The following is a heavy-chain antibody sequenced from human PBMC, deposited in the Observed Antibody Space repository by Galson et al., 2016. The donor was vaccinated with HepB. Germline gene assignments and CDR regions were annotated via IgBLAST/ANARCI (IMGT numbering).Heavy chain of an antibody. CDR3: LRDKNASLDF. CDR2: ISGSGRTT. V-gene: IGHV3-11*01. J-gene: IGHJ4*02. CDR1: GYTFADYY. D-gene: IGHD2/OR15-2a*01. Sequence: SLRLSCAASGYTFADYYMNWIRQAPGKGLEWIAYISGSGRTTLYAQYLKDRFTITRDTARSSLPMEMNTLGVEDTAIYYWLRDKNASLDFWGLGTLVTVSS.